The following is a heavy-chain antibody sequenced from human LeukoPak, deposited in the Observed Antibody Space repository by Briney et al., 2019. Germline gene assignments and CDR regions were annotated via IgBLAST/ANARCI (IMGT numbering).Heavy chain of an antibody. D-gene: IGHD3-22*01. CDR2: VGGRGGRT. Sequence: PGGSLRLSCAASGCTFNNYAISWGRQAAGKGQGWGAGVGGRGGRTYYADSVKARVTISRDPSKSMLDLQMNSLLAEDTAVYYCAKDYSSGDYSHQSFDYWGQGTLVSVSS. J-gene: IGHJ4*02. CDR1: GCTFNNYA. CDR3: AKDYSSGDYSHQSFDY. V-gene: IGHV3-23*01.